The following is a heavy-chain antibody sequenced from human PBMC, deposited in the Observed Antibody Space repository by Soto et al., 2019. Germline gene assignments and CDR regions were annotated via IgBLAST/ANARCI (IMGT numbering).Heavy chain of an antibody. CDR1: GYTFTSYY. J-gene: IGHJ6*02. V-gene: IGHV1-46*01. D-gene: IGHD1-1*01. CDR2: INPSGGST. CDR3: AREGTTGTTTGYYGMDV. Sequence: QVQLVQSGAEVKKPGASVKVSCKASGYTFTSYYMHWVRQAPGQGLEWMGIINPSGGSTSYAQKFQGRVTMTRETSTSTVYMELSSLRSEDTAVYYCAREGTTGTTTGYYGMDVWGQGTTVTVSS.